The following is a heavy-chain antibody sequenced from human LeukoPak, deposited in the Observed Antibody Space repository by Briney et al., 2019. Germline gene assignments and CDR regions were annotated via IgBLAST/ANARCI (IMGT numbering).Heavy chain of an antibody. CDR1: GYTFISYG. J-gene: IGHJ4*02. CDR3: ASMSGYYPSYYFDY. Sequence: ASVKVSRKASGYTFISYGITWVRRAPGQGLEWLGWISAYNGNIDYAQKLQGRVTLTTDTSTSTAYMEVRSLRSDDTAVYYCASMSGYYPSYYFDYWGQGTLVTVSS. CDR2: ISAYNGNI. D-gene: IGHD3-3*01. V-gene: IGHV1-18*01.